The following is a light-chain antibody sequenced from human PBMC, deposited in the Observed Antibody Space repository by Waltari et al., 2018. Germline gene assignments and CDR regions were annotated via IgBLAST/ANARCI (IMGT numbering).Light chain of an antibody. Sequence: QSALTQPRSVSGPPGQAVTISCTGHSSDVGGYDFLSWYQQHPGKAPKLIMYYVSPRPSGVPDRFSGSKSGNTASLTITGLQAEDEAEYYCCSHAGSDTFWVFGGGTKVTVL. CDR1: SSDVGGYDF. CDR2: YVS. CDR3: CSHAGSDTFWV. J-gene: IGLJ3*02. V-gene: IGLV2-11*01.